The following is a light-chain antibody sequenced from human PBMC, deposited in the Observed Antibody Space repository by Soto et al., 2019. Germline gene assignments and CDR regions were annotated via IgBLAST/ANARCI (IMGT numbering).Light chain of an antibody. CDR2: EVS. CDR1: SSDVGGYKY. Sequence: QSALTQPPSASGSPGQSVTISCTGTSSDVGGYKYVSWYQQHPGKAPKLMIYEVSKRPSGVPDRFSGSKSGNTASLTVSGLQAEDEADYYCSSYAGSNNVIFGGGPKLTVL. CDR3: SSYAGSNNVI. J-gene: IGLJ2*01. V-gene: IGLV2-8*01.